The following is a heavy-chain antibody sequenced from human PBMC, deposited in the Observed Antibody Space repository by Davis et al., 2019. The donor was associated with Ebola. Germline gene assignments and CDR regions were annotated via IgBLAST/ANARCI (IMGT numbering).Heavy chain of an antibody. V-gene: IGHV4-30-2*01. J-gene: IGHJ4*02. Sequence: PSETLSLTCAVSGGSISSGGSSWSWIRQPPGKGLEWIGYIYHSGTTHYNPSLKSRVTISADRSKNQFSLKLSSVTAADTAVYFCARELRPGFYDSAGYETLGYLDFWAQGTEVIVSS. CDR1: GGSISSGGSS. CDR3: ARELRPGFYDSAGYETLGYLDF. CDR2: IYHSGTT. D-gene: IGHD3-22*01.